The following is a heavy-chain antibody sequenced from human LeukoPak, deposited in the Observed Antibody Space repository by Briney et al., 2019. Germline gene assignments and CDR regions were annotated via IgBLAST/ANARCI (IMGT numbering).Heavy chain of an antibody. CDR3: ARVVASTSIDS. D-gene: IGHD2-15*01. CDR2: IFHSGDV. V-gene: IGHV4-38-2*02. Sequence: PSETLSLTCIVSGYSIISDYFWGWVRQPPGKGPEWIGSIFHSGDVYYNPSLKSRVTLSVDTSKNRFSLKLTSVTAADTAIYYCARVVASTSIDSWGQGTLVTVSS. J-gene: IGHJ4*02. CDR1: GYSIISDYF.